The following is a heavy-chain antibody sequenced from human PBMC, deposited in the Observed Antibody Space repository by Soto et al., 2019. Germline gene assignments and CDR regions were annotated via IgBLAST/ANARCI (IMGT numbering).Heavy chain of an antibody. CDR1: GFTFSSYG. Sequence: PGGSLRLSCAASGFTFSSYGMHWVRQAPGKGLEWVAVISYDGSNKYYADSVKGRFTISRDNSKNTLYLQMNSLRAEDTAVYYCAKMGGPISGSYYYYYGMDVWGQGTTVTV. D-gene: IGHD1-26*01. CDR3: AKMGGPISGSYYYYYGMDV. CDR2: ISYDGSNK. V-gene: IGHV3-30*18. J-gene: IGHJ6*02.